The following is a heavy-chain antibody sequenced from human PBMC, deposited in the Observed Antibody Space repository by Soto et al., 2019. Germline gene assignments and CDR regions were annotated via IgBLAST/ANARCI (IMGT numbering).Heavy chain of an antibody. D-gene: IGHD3-3*01. CDR1: GFTFSIYG. J-gene: IGHJ5*02. CDR3: AKGKVVLRFLEWSAGWFDP. CDR2: ISYDGSNK. Sequence: GGSLRLSCAASGFTFSIYGLHWVRQAPGKGLEWVAVISYDGSNKYYADSVKGRFTISRDNSKNTLYLQMNSQRAEETAVYYCAKGKVVLRFLEWSAGWFDPWGQGTLVTVSS. V-gene: IGHV3-30*18.